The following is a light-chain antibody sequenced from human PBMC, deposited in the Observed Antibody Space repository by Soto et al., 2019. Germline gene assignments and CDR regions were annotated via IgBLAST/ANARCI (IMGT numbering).Light chain of an antibody. V-gene: IGKV3-15*01. CDR3: QQYNNWPIT. J-gene: IGKJ5*01. Sequence: EIVMTQSPATLSVSPGERATFSCRASQSVSSNLAWYQQKPGQAPRFLIYGASTRATGIPARFSGSGSETDFTLTISSLRSEDSAVYHCQQYNNWPITFGQGTRLEIK. CDR2: GAS. CDR1: QSVSSN.